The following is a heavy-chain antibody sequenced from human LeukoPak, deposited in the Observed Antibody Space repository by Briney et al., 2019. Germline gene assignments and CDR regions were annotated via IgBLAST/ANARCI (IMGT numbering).Heavy chain of an antibody. CDR3: ARGRGYSGYDFAPLYYYYYMDV. CDR2: INHSGST. J-gene: IGHJ6*03. CDR1: GGSFSGYY. Sequence: SETLSLTCAVYGGSFSGYYWSWIRQPPGKGLEWIGEINHSGSTNYNPSLKSRVTISVDTSKNQFSLKLSSVTAADTAVYYCARGRGYSGYDFAPLYYYYYMDVWGKGTTVTVSS. D-gene: IGHD5-12*01. V-gene: IGHV4-34*01.